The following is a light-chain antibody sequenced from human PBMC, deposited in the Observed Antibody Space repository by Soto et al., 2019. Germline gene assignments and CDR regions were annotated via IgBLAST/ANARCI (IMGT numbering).Light chain of an antibody. V-gene: IGKV3-15*01. Sequence: EIVMTQSPATLSVSPGERATLSCRASQSVSSRLAWYQQKRGQAPRPLIYDASTRATGIPARFSGSGSGTEFNLTISSLQSEDFAIYYCRHYNNWPPETFGQGTKVDIK. J-gene: IGKJ1*01. CDR3: RHYNNWPPET. CDR2: DAS. CDR1: QSVSSR.